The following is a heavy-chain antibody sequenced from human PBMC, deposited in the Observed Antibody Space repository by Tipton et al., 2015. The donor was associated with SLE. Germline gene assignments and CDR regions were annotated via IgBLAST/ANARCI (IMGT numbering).Heavy chain of an antibody. CDR3: AREGSVWSGYLYYFDY. Sequence: TLSLTCTVSGGSISSSSYYWGWIRQPPGKGLEWIGSIYYSWSTYYNPSLKSRVTISVDTSKNQFSLKLSSVTAADTAVYYCAREGSVWSGYLYYFDYWGQGTLVTVSS. V-gene: IGHV4-39*07. CDR2: IYYSWST. CDR1: GGSISSSSYY. J-gene: IGHJ4*02. D-gene: IGHD3-3*01.